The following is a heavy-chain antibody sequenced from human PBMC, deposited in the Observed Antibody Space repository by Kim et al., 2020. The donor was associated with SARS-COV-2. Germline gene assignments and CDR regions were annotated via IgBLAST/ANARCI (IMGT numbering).Heavy chain of an antibody. V-gene: IGHV1-69*13. CDR1: GGTFSSYA. D-gene: IGHD1-1*01. CDR2: IIPIFGTA. J-gene: IGHJ6*02. CDR3: ARANTDVQLERLAAIEGLYGMDV. Sequence: SVKVSCKASGGTFSSYAISWVRQAPGQGLEWMGGIIPIFGTANYAQKFQGRVTITADESTSTAYMELSSLRSEDTAVYYCARANTDVQLERLAAIEGLYGMDVWGQGTTVTVSS.